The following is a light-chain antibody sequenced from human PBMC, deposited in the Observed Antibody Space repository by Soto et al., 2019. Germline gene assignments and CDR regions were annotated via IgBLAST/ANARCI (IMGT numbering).Light chain of an antibody. Sequence: QLVLTQSPSASASLGASVKLSCTLSRGHGNYVIAWHQQQPEKGPRYLMKVKSDGSHNKGDGIPDRFSGSSSGAERYLVISSLQSEDEADYYCQTWDTGIVVFGGGTKLTVL. CDR2: VKSDGSH. CDR3: QTWDTGIVV. J-gene: IGLJ2*01. V-gene: IGLV4-69*01. CDR1: RGHGNYV.